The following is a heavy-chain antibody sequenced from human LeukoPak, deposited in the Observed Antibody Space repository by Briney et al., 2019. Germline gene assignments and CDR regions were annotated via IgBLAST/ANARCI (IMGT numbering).Heavy chain of an antibody. CDR2: ISSSGSYM. V-gene: IGHV3-21*06. Sequence: KTGGSLRLSCAASGFTFSGYTLNWVRQAPGKGLGWVSSISSSGSYMYYADSVKGRFTISRDNAKSSLYLQMNSLRAEDTAVYYCVRGYSYGEEYFDYWGQGTLVTVSS. CDR3: VRGYSYGEEYFDY. CDR1: GFTFSGYT. D-gene: IGHD5-18*01. J-gene: IGHJ4*02.